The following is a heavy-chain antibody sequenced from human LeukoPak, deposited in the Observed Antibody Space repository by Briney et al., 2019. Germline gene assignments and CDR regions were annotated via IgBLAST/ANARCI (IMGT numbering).Heavy chain of an antibody. V-gene: IGHV3-9*01. CDR2: ISWNSGSI. D-gene: IGHD6-13*01. CDR1: GVTFDDDA. J-gene: IGHJ5*01. Sequence: GGSLRLSCAASGVTFDDDAMHWVRQAPGKGLEWGSGISWNSGSIGYARSVKGRFTISRDNAKNSLYLQMNKLRGEDAALYYCATDVGVSSSWFDYWGQGTLVTVSS. CDR3: ATDVGVSSSWFDY.